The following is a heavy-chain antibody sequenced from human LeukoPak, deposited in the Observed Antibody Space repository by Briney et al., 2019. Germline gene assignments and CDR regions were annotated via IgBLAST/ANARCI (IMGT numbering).Heavy chain of an antibody. D-gene: IGHD1-26*01. Sequence: ASVKVSCKASGYTFTGYYMHWVRQAPGQGLEWMGWINPNSGGTNYAQKFQGRVTVTRDTSMSTAYMELSRLRSDDTAVYYCARASIVGATTAGYWGQGTLVTVSS. CDR3: ARASIVGATTAGY. V-gene: IGHV1-2*02. CDR2: INPNSGGT. CDR1: GYTFTGYY. J-gene: IGHJ4*02.